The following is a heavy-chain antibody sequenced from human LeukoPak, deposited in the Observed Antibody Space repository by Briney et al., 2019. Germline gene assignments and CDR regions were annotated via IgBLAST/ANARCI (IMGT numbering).Heavy chain of an antibody. D-gene: IGHD6-13*01. CDR1: GGSISSGSYY. CDR3: ARGCTPGYSSRQNWFDP. J-gene: IGHJ5*02. Sequence: SQTLSLTRTVSGGSISSGSYYWSWIRQPAGKELEWIGRIYTSGSTNYNPSLKSRVTISVDTSKNQFSLKLSSVTAADTAVYYCARGCTPGYSSRQNWFDPWGQGTLVTVSS. V-gene: IGHV4-61*02. CDR2: IYTSGST.